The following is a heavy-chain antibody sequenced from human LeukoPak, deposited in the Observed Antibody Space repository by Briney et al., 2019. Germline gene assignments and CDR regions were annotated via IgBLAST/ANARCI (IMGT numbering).Heavy chain of an antibody. Sequence: PGGSLRLSCAASGFTFSDYYMSWIRQAPGKGLEWVSFMTTSGNTIFYAESVKDRFTISRDNAKKSLYLQMNSLRDEDTAVYYCARVGGATAVTMYFEYWGQGTLVTVTS. CDR3: ARVGGATAVTMYFEY. CDR1: GFTFSDYY. V-gene: IGHV3-11*04. J-gene: IGHJ4*02. CDR2: MTTSGNTI. D-gene: IGHD1-26*01.